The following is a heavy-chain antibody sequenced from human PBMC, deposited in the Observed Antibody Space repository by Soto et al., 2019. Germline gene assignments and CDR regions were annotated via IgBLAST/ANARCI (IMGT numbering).Heavy chain of an antibody. D-gene: IGHD6-19*01. J-gene: IGHJ5*02. CDR3: ARGPRLRIAVAGTRWFDP. CDR1: GGSFSWYY. Sequence: SETLSLTCGVYGGSFSWYYWSWIGQPPGKGLEWIGEINHSGSTNYNPSLKSRVTISVDTSKNQFSLKLSSVTAADTAVYYCARGPRLRIAVAGTRWFDPWGQGTLVTVSS. CDR2: INHSGST. V-gene: IGHV4-34*01.